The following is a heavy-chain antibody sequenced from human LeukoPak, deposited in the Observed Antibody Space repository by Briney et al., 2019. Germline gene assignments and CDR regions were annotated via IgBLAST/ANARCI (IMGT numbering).Heavy chain of an antibody. CDR2: IKQDGSKK. CDR1: GFTFSSYW. Sequence: GGSLRLSCAASGFTFSSYWMTWVRQAPGKGLEWVANIKQDGSKKNYVDSVKGRFTISRDNAKNSLYLQMNSLRAEDTAVYYCATPLDYYDTSGYHQGGDWGQGTLVTVSS. CDR3: ATPLDYYDTSGYHQGGD. V-gene: IGHV3-7*03. J-gene: IGHJ4*02. D-gene: IGHD3-22*01.